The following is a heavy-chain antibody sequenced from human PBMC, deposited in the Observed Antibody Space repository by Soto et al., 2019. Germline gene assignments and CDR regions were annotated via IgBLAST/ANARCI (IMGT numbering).Heavy chain of an antibody. CDR2: IRSKANNYAT. Sequence: EVQLVESGGGLVQPGGSLKLSCAASGFTFSGSAVHWVRQASGKGLEWVGRIRSKANNYATAYAASVQGRFTIFRDNLKNTAYLQINSLKTEDTAGYYCTNPKVYYVIDVWGQGTTVTVSS. CDR3: TNPKVYYVIDV. V-gene: IGHV3-73*02. CDR1: GFTFSGSA. J-gene: IGHJ6*02.